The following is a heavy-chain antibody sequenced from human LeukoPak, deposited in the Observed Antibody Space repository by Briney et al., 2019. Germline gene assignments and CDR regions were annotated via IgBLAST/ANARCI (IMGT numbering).Heavy chain of an antibody. CDR3: TRVGYIDEGIDY. D-gene: IGHD5-24*01. V-gene: IGHV3-7*04. CDR1: GFPSSSYW. Sequence: GGSLRLSCVASGFPSSSYWMTWVRQAPGKGLEWVGNIKQDGSKKSYVDSVKGRFTISRDNAKNSLYLQMNSLRAEDTAIYYCTRVGYIDEGIDYWGQGTLVTVSS. CDR2: IKQDGSKK. J-gene: IGHJ4*02.